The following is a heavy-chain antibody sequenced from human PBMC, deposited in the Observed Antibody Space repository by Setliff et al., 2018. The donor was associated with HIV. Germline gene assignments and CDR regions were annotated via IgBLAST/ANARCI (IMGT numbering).Heavy chain of an antibody. CDR2: IGPYNDRT. D-gene: IGHD3-16*01. Sequence: GASVKVSCKTSGYMFIAYGMSWVRRAPGQGLEWMGWIGPYNDRTEYAQKFQGRVSLTIDTSASTAYMELRSLRSDDTAVYYCARGDGGYNYAEAVDVWGQGTMVTVSS. J-gene: IGHJ3*01. V-gene: IGHV1-18*01. CDR1: GYMFIAYG. CDR3: ARGDGGYNYAEAVDV.